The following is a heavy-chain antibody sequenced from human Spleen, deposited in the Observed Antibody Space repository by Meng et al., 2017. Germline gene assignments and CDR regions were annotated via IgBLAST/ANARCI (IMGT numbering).Heavy chain of an antibody. D-gene: IGHD4-17*01. CDR2: TSGGDNAM. V-gene: IGHV3-11*01. CDR3: ARGRMTTVTFLDS. J-gene: IGHJ4*02. CDR1: GFTFSDYF. Sequence: GGSLRLSCAASGFTFSDYFMKWIGQAPGKGLERVSYTSGGDNAMYYSDSLNGRFTVYRDNAKNSLYLQMNSLRAEDTAVYYCARGRMTTVTFLDSWGQGTLVTVSS.